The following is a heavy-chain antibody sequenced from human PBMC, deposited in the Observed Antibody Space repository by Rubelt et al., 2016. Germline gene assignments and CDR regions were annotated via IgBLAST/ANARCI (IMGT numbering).Heavy chain of an antibody. CDR1: SNAW. Sequence: SNAWMNWVRQAPGKGLEWVGRIKSKTDGGTTDYAAPVKGRVTISRDDSRNTLDLQMNSLKTEDTAVYFCATYGSGAFYSWGQGTLVTVSS. D-gene: IGHD2-8*02. J-gene: IGHJ4*02. CDR2: IKSKTDGGTT. V-gene: IGHV3-15*07. CDR3: ATYGSGAFYS.